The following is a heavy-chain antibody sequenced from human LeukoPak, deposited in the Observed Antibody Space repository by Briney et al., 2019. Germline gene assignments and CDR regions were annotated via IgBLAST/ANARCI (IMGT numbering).Heavy chain of an antibody. D-gene: IGHD6-19*01. CDR3: AGSLRGGGWYMY. J-gene: IGHJ4*02. CDR1: GSTFSTYS. V-gene: IGHV3-21*01. Sequence: GGSLRLSCAASGSTFSTYSMNWVRQAPGKGLEWVSSISSSSSSIYYSDSVKGRFTVSRDNAKDSLYLQMNSLRDEDTAVYYCAGSLRGGGWYMYWGQGTLVTVSS. CDR2: ISSSSSSI.